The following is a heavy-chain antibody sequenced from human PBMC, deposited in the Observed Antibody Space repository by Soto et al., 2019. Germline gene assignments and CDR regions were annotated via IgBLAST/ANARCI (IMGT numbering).Heavy chain of an antibody. V-gene: IGHV3-21*01. J-gene: IGHJ6*02. CDR2: ISSSSSYI. CDR1: GFTFSSYS. CDR3: ARHVDSSSWHGYYYYGMDV. D-gene: IGHD6-13*01. Sequence: GGSLRLSCAASGFTFSSYSMNWVRQTPGKGLEWVSSISSSSSYIYYADSVKGRFTISRDNAKNSLYLQMNSLRAEDTAVYYCARHVDSSSWHGYYYYGMDVWGQGTTVTVSS.